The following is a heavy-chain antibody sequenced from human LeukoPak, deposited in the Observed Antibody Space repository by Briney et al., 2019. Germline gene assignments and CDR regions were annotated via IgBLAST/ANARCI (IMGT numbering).Heavy chain of an antibody. V-gene: IGHV3-30*02. Sequence: QPGGSLRLSCAVSGFTFSRNGMHWVRQAPGKGLEWVTFISYDGSNEYYADSVKGRFTISRDNSKNTLYLQMNSLRAEDTAVYYCAKDGGGTDFDYWGQGTLVTVSS. CDR3: AKDGGGTDFDY. CDR2: ISYDGSNE. CDR1: GFTFSRNG. D-gene: IGHD1-26*01. J-gene: IGHJ4*02.